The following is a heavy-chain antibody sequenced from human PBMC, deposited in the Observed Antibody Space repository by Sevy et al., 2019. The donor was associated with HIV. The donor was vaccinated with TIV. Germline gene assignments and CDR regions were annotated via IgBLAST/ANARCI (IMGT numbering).Heavy chain of an antibody. CDR1: GFTSSDYY. V-gene: IGHV3-11*01. Sequence: GGSLRLSCAASGFTSSDYYMSWIRQAPGKGLEWLSYISGSGSDIYYADSGNGRFTISRDNAKISLYLTMSSLRADDTAVYYCASDHVNDGDLRHYYCLAMDVWGQGTTVTVST. CDR2: ISGSGSDI. J-gene: IGHJ6*01. CDR3: ASDHVNDGDLRHYYCLAMDV. D-gene: IGHD4-17*01.